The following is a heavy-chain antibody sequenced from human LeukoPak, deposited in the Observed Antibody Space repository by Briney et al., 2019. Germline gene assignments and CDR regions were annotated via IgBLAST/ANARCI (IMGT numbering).Heavy chain of an antibody. V-gene: IGHV3-9*01. CDR3: AKDMGRVPAASDAFDI. J-gene: IGHJ3*02. D-gene: IGHD2-2*01. CDR2: ISWNSGSI. CDR1: GFTFDDCA. Sequence: GGSLRLSCAASGFTFDDCAMHWVRQAPGKGLEWVSGISWNSGSIGYADSVKGRFTISRDNAKNSLYLQMNSLRAEDTALYYCAKDMGRVPAASDAFDIWSQGTMVTVSS.